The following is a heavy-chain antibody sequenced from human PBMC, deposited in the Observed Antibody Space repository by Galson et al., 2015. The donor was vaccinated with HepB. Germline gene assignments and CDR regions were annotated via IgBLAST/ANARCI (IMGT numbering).Heavy chain of an antibody. Sequence: SLRLSCAASGFTFSSYSMNWVRQAPGKGLEWVAFIRTDASNKYYADSVKGRFTISRDNSRNTLYLQMDSLRPEDTAVYYCARDHGYSGSGSFPQWGQGTLVTVSS. CDR3: ARDHGYSGSGSFPQ. J-gene: IGHJ4*02. D-gene: IGHD3-10*01. CDR2: IRTDASNK. V-gene: IGHV3-30*02. CDR1: GFTFSSYS.